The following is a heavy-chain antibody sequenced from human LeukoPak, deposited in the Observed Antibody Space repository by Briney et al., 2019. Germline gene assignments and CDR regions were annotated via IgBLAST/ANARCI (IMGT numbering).Heavy chain of an antibody. Sequence: SETLSLTCTVSGGSISSGSYCWSWIRQPAGKGLEWIGHIYTSGNTNYNPSLKSRVTISVDTSKNQFSLKLSSVTAADTAVYYCARGVVIAPQTFDYWGQGTLVTVSS. D-gene: IGHD2-21*01. CDR1: GGSISSGSYC. V-gene: IGHV4-61*09. CDR2: IYTSGNT. CDR3: ARGVVIAPQTFDY. J-gene: IGHJ4*02.